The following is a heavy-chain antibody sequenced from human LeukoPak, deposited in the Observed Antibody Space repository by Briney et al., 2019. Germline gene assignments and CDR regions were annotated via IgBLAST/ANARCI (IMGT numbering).Heavy chain of an antibody. D-gene: IGHD3-3*01. CDR2: ISSSGSPI. CDR1: GFTFSSCE. CDR3: AKDRTIFGVVITDGGAFDI. J-gene: IGHJ3*02. Sequence: GGSLRLSCAASGFTFSSCEMNWVRQAPGKGLEWVSYISSSGSPIYYADSVKGRFTISRDNAKNSLYLQMNSLRAEDTALYYCAKDRTIFGVVITDGGAFDIWGQGTMVTVSS. V-gene: IGHV3-48*03.